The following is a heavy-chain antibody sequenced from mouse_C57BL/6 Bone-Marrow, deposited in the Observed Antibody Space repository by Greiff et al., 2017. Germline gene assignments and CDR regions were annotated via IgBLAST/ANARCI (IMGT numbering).Heavy chain of an antibody. CDR1: GYAFSSSW. J-gene: IGHJ2*01. CDR2: LYPGDGDT. Sequence: VQLKESGPELVKPGASVKISCKASGYAFSSSWMNWVKQRPGTGLEWIGRLYPGDGDTYSTGKFKGQATLTEDKSSSPAYMQLSSLTSEESAVYFCARAREGDYDYVDYWGQGTTLTVSS. V-gene: IGHV1-82*01. CDR3: ARAREGDYDYVDY. D-gene: IGHD2-13*01.